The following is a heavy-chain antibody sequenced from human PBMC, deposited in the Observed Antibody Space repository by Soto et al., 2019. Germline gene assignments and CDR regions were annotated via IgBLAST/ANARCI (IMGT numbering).Heavy chain of an antibody. D-gene: IGHD5-18*01. CDR1: GGTFGSPG. V-gene: IGHV1-69*13. CDR2: FIAMLGTP. J-gene: IGHJ4*02. CDR3: ARGAMANFDY. Sequence: SVKVSCKASGGTFGSPGIAWVRQAPGQGLEWMGGFIAMLGTPTYAKKVQGRATISADESLTSSYLELRSLRSEDTGVYFCARGAMANFDYWRQGTVVPVSS.